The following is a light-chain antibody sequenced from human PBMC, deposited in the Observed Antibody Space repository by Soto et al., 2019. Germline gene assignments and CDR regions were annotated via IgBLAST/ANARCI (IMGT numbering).Light chain of an antibody. J-gene: IGKJ4*01. CDR1: QSVLYSSNNENY. CDR3: QQYYRTPPT. CDR2: WAS. Sequence: DIVMTQSPDSLAVSLGERATMNCKSSQSVLYSSNNENYLAWYQQKPGQPPKLLIYWASTRESGVPDRFSGSGSGTDFTLTISSLQAEDVAVYYCQQYYRTPPTFGGGTKVEIK. V-gene: IGKV4-1*01.